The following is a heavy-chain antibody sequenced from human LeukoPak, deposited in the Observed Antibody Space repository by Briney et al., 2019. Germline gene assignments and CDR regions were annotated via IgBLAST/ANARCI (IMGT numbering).Heavy chain of an antibody. J-gene: IGHJ5*02. Sequence: GASVKVSCKASGGTFSSYAISWVRQAPGQGLEWMGRIIPILGIANYAQKFQGRVTITADKSTSTAYMELSSLRSEDTAVYYCARDYYDSSGYKEPRGSWGQGTLVTVSS. V-gene: IGHV1-69*04. CDR2: IIPILGIA. CDR3: ARDYYDSSGYKEPRGS. CDR1: GGTFSSYA. D-gene: IGHD3-22*01.